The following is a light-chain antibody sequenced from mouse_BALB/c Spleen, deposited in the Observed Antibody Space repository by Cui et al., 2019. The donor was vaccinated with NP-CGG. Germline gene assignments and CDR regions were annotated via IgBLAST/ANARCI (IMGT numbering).Light chain of an antibody. J-gene: IGLJ1*01. CDR1: TGAVTTSNY. V-gene: IGLV1*01. CDR3: ALWYSNHWV. CDR2: GTN. Sequence: QAVVTEALAHTTSAGETATPTCRSNTGAVTTSNYANWVQEKPDHLFTGLIGGTNNRAPGVPARFSGSLIGDKAALTITGAQTEDEAIYFCALWYSNHWVFGGGTKLTVL.